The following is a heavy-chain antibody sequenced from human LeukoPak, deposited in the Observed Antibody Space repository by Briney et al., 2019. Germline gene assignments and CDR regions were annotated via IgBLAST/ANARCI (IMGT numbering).Heavy chain of an antibody. D-gene: IGHD1-1*01. Sequence: GGSLRLSCAASGFTFSSYSMNWVRQAPGKGLEWVSSISSSSSYIYYADSVKGRFTISRDNSENMFYLQMNSLRADDTAVYYCARDRRGTWSIDFWGQGVLVTVSS. J-gene: IGHJ4*02. CDR1: GFTFSSYS. V-gene: IGHV3-21*01. CDR3: ARDRRGTWSIDF. CDR2: ISSSSSYI.